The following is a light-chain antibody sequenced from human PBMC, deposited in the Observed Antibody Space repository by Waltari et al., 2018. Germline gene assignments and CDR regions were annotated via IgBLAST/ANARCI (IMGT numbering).Light chain of an antibody. Sequence: ARQIDGRSYGWDHQKPCQAPSLVIYNTCTRATGIPDRFSVSGSGTDFSLTIIRLEPEDFAVYDCQQNVRLPVTFGPGTKLEIK. CDR2: NTC. CDR3: QQNVRLPVT. J-gene: IGKJ1*01. V-gene: IGKV3-11*01. CDR1: QIDGRS.